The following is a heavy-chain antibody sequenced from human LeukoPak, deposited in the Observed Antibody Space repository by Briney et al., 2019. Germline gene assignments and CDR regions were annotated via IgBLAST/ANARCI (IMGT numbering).Heavy chain of an antibody. CDR3: ARGGIQLWSQIEFDY. Sequence: SVKVSCKASGGTLSSYAISWVRQAPGQGLEWMGGIIPIFGTANYAQKFQGRVTITTDESTSTAYMELSSLRSEDTAVYYCARGGIQLWSQIEFDYWGQGTLVTVSS. CDR1: GGTLSSYA. D-gene: IGHD5-18*01. J-gene: IGHJ4*02. CDR2: IIPIFGTA. V-gene: IGHV1-69*05.